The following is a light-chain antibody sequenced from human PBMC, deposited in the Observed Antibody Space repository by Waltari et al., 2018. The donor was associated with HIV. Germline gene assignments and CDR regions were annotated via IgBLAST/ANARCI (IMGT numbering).Light chain of an antibody. J-gene: IGKJ1*01. V-gene: IGKV1D-8*02. CDR2: TVS. CDR3: QQYWHFPWM. Sequence: SASTGDRVTISCRISEDAGTYVAWYRLRPGKAPELLVHTVSSLHTGVPSRFSGSGSGTAFTLTINSLQPDDVATYFCQQYWHFPWMFGQGTAVEI. CDR1: EDAGTY.